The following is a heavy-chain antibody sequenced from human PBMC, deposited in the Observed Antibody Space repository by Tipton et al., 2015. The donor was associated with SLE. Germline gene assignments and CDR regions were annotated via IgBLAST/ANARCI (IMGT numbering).Heavy chain of an antibody. CDR3: ARGNDYDFWSGSTPGGVFDY. V-gene: IGHV4-34*01. Sequence: LSLTCAVYGGSFSGYYWSWIRQPPGKGLEWIGEINHSGSTNYNPSLKSRVTISVDTSKNQFSLKLSSVTAADTAVYYCARGNDYDFWSGSTPGGVFDYWGQGTLVTVSS. D-gene: IGHD3-3*01. CDR1: GGSFSGYY. CDR2: INHSGST. J-gene: IGHJ4*02.